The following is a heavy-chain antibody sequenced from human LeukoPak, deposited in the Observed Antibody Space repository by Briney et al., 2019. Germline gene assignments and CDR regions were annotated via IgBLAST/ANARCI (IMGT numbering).Heavy chain of an antibody. Sequence: GGSLRLSCAASGFTFSSYGMSWVRQAPGKGLEWVSAISGSGGSTYYADSVKGRFTISRDSAKNSMYLQMNSLRAEDTAVYYCASLKDYYDFWSGYDHYFDYWGQGILVTVSS. V-gene: IGHV3-23*01. CDR3: ASLKDYYDFWSGYDHYFDY. CDR1: GFTFSSYG. J-gene: IGHJ4*02. CDR2: ISGSGGST. D-gene: IGHD3-3*01.